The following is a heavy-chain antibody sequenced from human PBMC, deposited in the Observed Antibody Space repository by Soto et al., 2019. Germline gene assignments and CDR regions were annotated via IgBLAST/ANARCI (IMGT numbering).Heavy chain of an antibody. CDR1: GFTFSSYW. J-gene: IGHJ4*02. V-gene: IGHV3-7*03. Sequence: PGGSLRLSCAASGFTFSSYWMSWVRQAPGKGLEWVANIKQDGSEKYYVDSVKGRFTISRDNAKNSLYLQMNSLRAEDTAVYYCAGDCKGVAGIGPRCAGVIRPFDYWGQGTLVTVSS. D-gene: IGHD6-19*01. CDR2: IKQDGSEK. CDR3: AGDCKGVAGIGPRCAGVIRPFDY.